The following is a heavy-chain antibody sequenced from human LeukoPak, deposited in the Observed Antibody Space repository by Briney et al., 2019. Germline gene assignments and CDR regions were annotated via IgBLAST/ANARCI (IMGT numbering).Heavy chain of an antibody. CDR3: AKDALATATRYFQH. CDR1: GFTFSSYG. CDR2: ISGRGGST. D-gene: IGHD5-12*01. V-gene: IGHV3-23*01. J-gene: IGHJ1*01. Sequence: GRPLRLSCSASGFTFSSYGMHWVRQAPGKGLEWVSSISGRGGSTNYADSVKGRFTSSRDNSKSTLYLQMNSLRAEDTAVYYCAKDALATATRYFQHWGQGTLVTVSS.